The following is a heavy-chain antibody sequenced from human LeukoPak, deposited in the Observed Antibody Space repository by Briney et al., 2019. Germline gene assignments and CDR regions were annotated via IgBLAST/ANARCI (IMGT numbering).Heavy chain of an antibody. J-gene: IGHJ4*02. CDR2: IIPIFGTA. CDR3: ARENHYYDSSGPIDY. D-gene: IGHD3-22*01. V-gene: IGHV1-69*05. CDR1: GGTFSSYA. Sequence: SVKVSCKASGGTFSSYAISWVRQAPGQGLEWMGRIIPIFGTANYAQKFQGRVTITTDESTSTAYMELSSLRSEDTAVYYCARENHYYDSSGPIDYWGQGTLVTVSP.